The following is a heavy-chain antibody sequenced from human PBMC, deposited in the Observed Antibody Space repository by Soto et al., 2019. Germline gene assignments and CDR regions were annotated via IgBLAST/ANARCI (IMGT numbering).Heavy chain of an antibody. D-gene: IGHD1-1*01. CDR1: GFSFSAHG. V-gene: IGHV3-33*01. Sequence: QVQLVESGGGVVRPGTSLRLSCAATGFSFSAHGMHWVRQAPGKGLEWLAVINDGSEEGYADSVRGRFTISRDNARNILYLQMDNLRAEESALYYCARDDLFVDNGRDHWGQGTLVTVSS. CDR3: ARDDLFVDNGRDH. CDR2: INDGSEE. J-gene: IGHJ4*02.